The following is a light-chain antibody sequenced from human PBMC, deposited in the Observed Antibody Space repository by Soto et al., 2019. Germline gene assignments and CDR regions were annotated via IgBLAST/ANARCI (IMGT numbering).Light chain of an antibody. Sequence: YELTQPPSVSVSPGQTASITCSGDKLGDKYACWYQQKPGQSPVLVIYQDSKRPSGIPERFSGSNSGNTATLTISGTQAMDEADYYCQAWDSSTVVFGGGTELTVL. CDR3: QAWDSSTVV. V-gene: IGLV3-1*01. CDR2: QDS. CDR1: KLGDKY. J-gene: IGLJ2*01.